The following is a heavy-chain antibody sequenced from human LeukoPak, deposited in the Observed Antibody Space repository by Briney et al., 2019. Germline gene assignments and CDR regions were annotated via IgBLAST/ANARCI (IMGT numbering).Heavy chain of an antibody. D-gene: IGHD6-19*01. V-gene: IGHV1-8*01. CDR2: MNPNSGNT. J-gene: IGHJ4*02. CDR1: GYTFTSYD. CDR3: ATIPGLAVAGPLR. Sequence: ASVKVSCKASGYTFTSYDINWVRRATGQGLEWMGWMNPNSGNTGYAQKFQGRVTMTEDTSTDTAYMELSSLRSEDTAVYYCATIPGLAVAGPLRWGQGTLVTVSS.